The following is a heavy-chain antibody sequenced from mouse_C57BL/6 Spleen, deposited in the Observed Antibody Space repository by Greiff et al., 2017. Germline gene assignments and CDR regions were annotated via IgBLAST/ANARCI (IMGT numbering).Heavy chain of an antibody. CDR3: TRSNGNSFYYFDY. V-gene: IGHV1-15*01. CDR2: IDPETGGT. Sequence: QVQLQQSGAELVRPGASVTLSCKASGYTFTDYEMHWVKQTPVHGLEWIGAIDPETGGTAYNQKFKGKAILTADKSSSTAYMELRSLTSEDSAVYYCTRSNGNSFYYFDYWGQGTTLTVSS. CDR1: GYTFTDYE. J-gene: IGHJ2*01. D-gene: IGHD2-1*01.